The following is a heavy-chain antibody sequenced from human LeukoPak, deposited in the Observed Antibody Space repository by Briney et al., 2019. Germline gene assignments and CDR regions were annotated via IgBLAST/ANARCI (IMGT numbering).Heavy chain of an antibody. CDR1: GGSVSSYY. D-gene: IGHD5-24*01. Sequence: SETLSLTCTVSGGSVSSYYWSWIRKPPGKGLEWIGYIHNSGSTNYNASLKSRVTISVDTSKNQFSLKMSSVTAADTAVYYCARARDGHINNWFDPWGQGTLVTVSS. V-gene: IGHV4-59*02. J-gene: IGHJ5*02. CDR3: ARARDGHINNWFDP. CDR2: IHNSGST.